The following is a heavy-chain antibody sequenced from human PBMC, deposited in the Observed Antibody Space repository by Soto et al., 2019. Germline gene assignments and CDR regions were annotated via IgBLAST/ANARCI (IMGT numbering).Heavy chain of an antibody. CDR3: ARLKLVFDS. CDR2: IVVGSGNT. V-gene: IGHV1-58*01. CDR1: GFTFTSSA. J-gene: IGHJ4*02. Sequence: ASVKVSCKASGFTFTSSAVQWVRQARGQRLEWIGCIVVGSGNTNYAQKFQERVTISVDRSKKQFSLKLSSVTAADTAVYYCARLKLVFDSWGQGTLVTVSS.